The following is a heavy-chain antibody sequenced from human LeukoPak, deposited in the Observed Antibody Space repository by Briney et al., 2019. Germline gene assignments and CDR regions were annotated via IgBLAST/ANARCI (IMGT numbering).Heavy chain of an antibody. Sequence: EASVKVSCKASGYSFNSQGMNWVRQDPGQGLEWMGWINTDSGNPTYAQGFTGRFVFSLDSSVSTAYLQISNLMPEDTAKYYCAREILRFDIWGQGTMVIVSS. CDR3: AREILRFDI. CDR2: INTDSGNP. CDR1: GYSFNSQG. J-gene: IGHJ3*02. V-gene: IGHV7-4-1*02.